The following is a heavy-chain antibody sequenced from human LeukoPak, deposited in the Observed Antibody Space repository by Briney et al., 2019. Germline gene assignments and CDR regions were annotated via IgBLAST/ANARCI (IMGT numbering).Heavy chain of an antibody. CDR1: GFTFSSYS. CDR3: ATDQDHGYFRQ. Sequence: GGSLRLSCAASGFTFSSYSMTWVRQAPGKKPEWVANIKEDGSEKYYDDSVRGRFTISRDNAKNTLYLDMNSLRAEDTAVFYCATDQDHGYFRQWGQGTLVIVSS. CDR2: IKEDGSEK. J-gene: IGHJ1*01. V-gene: IGHV3-7*01. D-gene: IGHD3-22*01.